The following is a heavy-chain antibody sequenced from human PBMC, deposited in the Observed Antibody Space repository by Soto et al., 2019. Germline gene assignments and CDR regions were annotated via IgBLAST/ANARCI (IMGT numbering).Heavy chain of an antibody. J-gene: IGHJ4*02. V-gene: IGHV1-69*13. D-gene: IGHD2-15*01. CDR1: GYTFTRSG. CDR2: IIPIFGTA. CDR3: ARGYCSGGSCNTDYDY. Sequence: GASVKVSCKASGYTFTRSGISWVRQAPGQGLEWMGGIIPIFGTANYTQKFQGRVTITADESTSTAYMELSSLRSEDTAVYYCARGYCSGGSCNTDYDYWGQGTLVTVSS.